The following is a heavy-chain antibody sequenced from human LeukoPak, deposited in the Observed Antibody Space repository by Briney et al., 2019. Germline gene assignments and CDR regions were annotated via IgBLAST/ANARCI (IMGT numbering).Heavy chain of an antibody. J-gene: IGHJ2*01. CDR3: ARDPDDYYDNFDL. CDR2: FYSDGSGGNT. CDR1: GFTVSRNF. Sequence: GGSLRLSCAASGFTVSRNFLSWVRQAPGRGLEWVSVFYSDGSGGNTYYADSVKGRFTISRDNSKNTVYLQMNSLRAEDTAVYYCARDPDDYYDNFDLWGRGTLVIVSS. V-gene: IGHV3-53*01. D-gene: IGHD3-22*01.